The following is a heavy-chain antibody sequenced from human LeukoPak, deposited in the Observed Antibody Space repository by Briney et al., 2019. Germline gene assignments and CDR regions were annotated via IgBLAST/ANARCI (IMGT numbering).Heavy chain of an antibody. CDR1: GFTFSSYG. J-gene: IGHJ4*02. CDR2: IRYDGSNK. Sequence: GGSLRLSCAASGFTFSSYGMHWVRQAPGKGLEWVAFIRYDGSNKYYADSVKGRFTISGDNSKNTLYLQMNSLRAEDTAVYYCAKDFPDPRIAVAGSIFDYWGQGTLVTVSS. CDR3: AKDFPDPRIAVAGSIFDY. V-gene: IGHV3-30*02. D-gene: IGHD6-19*01.